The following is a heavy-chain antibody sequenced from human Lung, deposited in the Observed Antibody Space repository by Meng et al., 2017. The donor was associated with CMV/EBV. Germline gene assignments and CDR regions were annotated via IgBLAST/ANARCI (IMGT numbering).Heavy chain of an antibody. CDR1: GGSFSGYY. J-gene: IGHJ4*02. CDR2: INHSGST. Sequence: SETLSLTYAVYGGSFSGYYWSWIRQPPGKGLEWIGEINHSGSTNYNPSLKSRVTISVDTSKNQFSLKLSSVTAADTAVYYCARRRIGYCSSTSCLNFDYWGQGXLVTVSS. D-gene: IGHD2-2*01. V-gene: IGHV4-34*01. CDR3: ARRRIGYCSSTSCLNFDY.